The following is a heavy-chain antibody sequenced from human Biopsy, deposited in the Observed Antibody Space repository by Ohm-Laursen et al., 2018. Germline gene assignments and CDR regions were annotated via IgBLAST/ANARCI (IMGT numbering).Heavy chain of an antibody. CDR2: IYYSGST. V-gene: IGHV4-39*01. Sequence: TLSLTCTVSGGSISSSNYYWGWIRQPPGKGLQWIGSIYYSGSTYYNPSLKSRVTISVDTAKKQFSLSLRSVTAADTAVYYCARVPLPGIGAAYQGRFLYGMDVWGQGTTVSVSS. CDR1: GGSISSSNYY. D-gene: IGHD6-13*01. J-gene: IGHJ6*02. CDR3: ARVPLPGIGAAYQGRFLYGMDV.